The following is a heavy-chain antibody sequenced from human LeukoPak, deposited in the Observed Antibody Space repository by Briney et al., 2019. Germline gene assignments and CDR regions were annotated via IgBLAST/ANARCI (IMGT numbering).Heavy chain of an antibody. J-gene: IGHJ1*01. CDR3: ASSSITFQH. CDR1: GFTFSSYA. D-gene: IGHD1-20*01. CDR2: ISYDGSNK. Sequence: GRSLGLSCAASGFTFSSYAMHWVRQAPGKGLEWVAVISYDGSNKYYADSAKDRFTISRDNSKNTLYLQMNSLRAEDTAVYYCASSSITFQHWGQGTLVTVSS. V-gene: IGHV3-30*01.